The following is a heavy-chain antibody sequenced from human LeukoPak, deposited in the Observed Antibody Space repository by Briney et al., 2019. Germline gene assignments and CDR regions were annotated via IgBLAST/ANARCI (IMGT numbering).Heavy chain of an antibody. V-gene: IGHV3-30*04. CDR3: ARARGYSGYALGDY. J-gene: IGHJ4*02. CDR2: ISYDGSNK. CDR1: GFTFSSYA. Sequence: GGSLRLSCAASGFTFSSYAMHGVRQAPGKGLEWVAVISYDGSNKYYADSVKGRFTISRDNSKNTLYLQMNSLRAEDTAVYYCARARGYSGYALGDYWGQGTLVTVSS. D-gene: IGHD5-12*01.